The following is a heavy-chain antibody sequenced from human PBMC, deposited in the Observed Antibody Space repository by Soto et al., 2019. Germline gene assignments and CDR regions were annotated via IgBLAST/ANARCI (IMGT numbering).Heavy chain of an antibody. D-gene: IGHD2-15*01. J-gene: IGHJ6*02. Sequence: QITLKESGPTLVKPTQTLTLTCTFSGFSLSTSGVGVAWIRQPPGKALEWLALIYWDDDKRYRPSLESRLTITKDTSKIPVVLTMTNIDSVDTATYYCAYLPCSGGSCYWFSFSGMDVWGQGTTVTVSS. V-gene: IGHV2-5*02. CDR1: GFSLSTSGVG. CDR3: AYLPCSGGSCYWFSFSGMDV. CDR2: IYWDDDK.